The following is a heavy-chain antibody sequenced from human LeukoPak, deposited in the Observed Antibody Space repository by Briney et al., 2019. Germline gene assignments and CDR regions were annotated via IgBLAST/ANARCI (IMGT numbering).Heavy chain of an antibody. Sequence: GASVKVSCKASGGTFSSYAISWVRQAPGQGLEWMGRIIPIFGTANYAQKFQGRVTIAKDESMSTASMDLSSLISDDTAVYYCARGRTTGEFDYWGQGTLVTVSS. CDR2: IIPIFGTA. V-gene: IGHV1-69*05. CDR1: GGTFSSYA. CDR3: ARGRTTGEFDY. J-gene: IGHJ4*02. D-gene: IGHD4-11*01.